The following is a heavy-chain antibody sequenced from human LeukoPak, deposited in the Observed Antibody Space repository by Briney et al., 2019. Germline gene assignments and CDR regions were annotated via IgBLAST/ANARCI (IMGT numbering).Heavy chain of an antibody. Sequence: SVKVSCKASGGTFSSYAISLVRQAPGQGLEWMGGIIPIFGTANYAQKFQGRVTITTDESTSTAYMELSSLRSEDTAVYYCANYYYDSSGDLYGYFDYWGQGTLVTVSS. CDR1: GGTFSSYA. CDR3: ANYYYDSSGDLYGYFDY. J-gene: IGHJ4*02. CDR2: IIPIFGTA. V-gene: IGHV1-69*05. D-gene: IGHD3-22*01.